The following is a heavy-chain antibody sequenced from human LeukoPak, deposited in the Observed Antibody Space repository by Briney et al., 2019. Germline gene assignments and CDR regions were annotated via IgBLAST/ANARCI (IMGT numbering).Heavy chain of an antibody. V-gene: IGHV3-48*03. CDR1: GFTFSSYE. CDR2: ISSSGSTI. J-gene: IGHJ4*02. Sequence: PGGSLRLSCAASGFTFSSYEMNWVRQAPGKGLEWVSYISSSGSTIYYADSVKGRFTISRDNAKNSLYLQMNSLRAEDTAVYYCARVGGRVTYESEFDYWGQGTLVTVSS. CDR3: ARVGGRVTYESEFDY. D-gene: IGHD2-21*02.